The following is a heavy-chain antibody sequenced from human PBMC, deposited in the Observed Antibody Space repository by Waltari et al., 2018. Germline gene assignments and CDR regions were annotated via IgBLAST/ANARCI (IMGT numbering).Heavy chain of an antibody. V-gene: IGHV4-39*01. CDR1: GGSISSSSYY. D-gene: IGHD3-3*01. CDR2: IHYTDST. Sequence: QLQLQESGPGLVKPSETLSLICTVSGGSISSSSYYWGWIHQPPGKGLEWIGSIHYTDSTSYNPSLTSRVTISVDTSKNQFSLKLSSVTAADTAVYYCASERSGYYMTSFYYDMDVWGKGTTVTVSS. CDR3: ASERSGYYMTSFYYDMDV. J-gene: IGHJ6*03.